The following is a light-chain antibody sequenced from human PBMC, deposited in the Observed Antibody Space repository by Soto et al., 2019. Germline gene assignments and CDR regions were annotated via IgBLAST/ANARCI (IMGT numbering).Light chain of an antibody. CDR3: LQYGSSPYT. V-gene: IGKV3-20*01. CDR1: QSVNNNY. CDR2: GAS. J-gene: IGKJ2*01. Sequence: EIVLTQSPGTLSLSPGERATLSCRASQSVNNNYLAWHQQKPGQAPRLLIYGASSRATGIPDRFSGSGSGTDFTLTISRLEPEYFAVYYCLQYGSSPYTFGQGTKLEIK.